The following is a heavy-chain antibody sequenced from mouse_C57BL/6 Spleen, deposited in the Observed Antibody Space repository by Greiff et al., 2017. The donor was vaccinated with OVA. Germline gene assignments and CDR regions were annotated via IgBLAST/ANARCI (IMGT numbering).Heavy chain of an antibody. V-gene: IGHV1-18*01. J-gene: IGHJ2*01. CDR1: GYTFTDYN. Sequence: VQLQQSGPELVKPGASVKIPCTASGYTFTDYNMDWVKQSHGKSLEWIGDINPNNGGTIYNQKFKGKATLTVDKSSSTAYMELRSLTSEDTAVYYCARSADEGYYDYWGQGTTLTVSS. CDR3: ARSADEGYYDY. CDR2: INPNNGGT. D-gene: IGHD2-3*01.